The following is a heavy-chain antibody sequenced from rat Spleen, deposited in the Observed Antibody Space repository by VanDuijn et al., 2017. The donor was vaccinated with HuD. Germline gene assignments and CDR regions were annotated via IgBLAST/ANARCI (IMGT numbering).Heavy chain of an antibody. D-gene: IGHD1-6*01. V-gene: IGHV5-25*01. CDR1: GFTFSDYY. CDR2: ISTGGGNT. CDR3: ARRHYGYTVYFDY. J-gene: IGHJ2*01. Sequence: EVQLVESGGGLVQPGRSLKLSCAASGFTFSDYYMAWVRQAPKKGLEWVASISTGGGNTYYRDSVKGRFTISRDNAKSTLSLQMDSLRSEDTATYYCARRHYGYTVYFDYWGQGVMVTVSS.